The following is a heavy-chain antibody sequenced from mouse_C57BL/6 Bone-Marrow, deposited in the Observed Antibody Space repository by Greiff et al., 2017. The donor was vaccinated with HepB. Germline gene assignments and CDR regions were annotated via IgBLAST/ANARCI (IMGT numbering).Heavy chain of an antibody. CDR2: IDPENGDT. V-gene: IGHV14-4*01. CDR3: TTEDAY. J-gene: IGHJ3*01. CDR1: GFNIKDDY. Sequence: DVKLQESGAELVRPGASVKLSCTASGFNIKDDYMHWVKQRPEQGLEWIGWIDPENGDTEYASKFQGKATITADTSSNTAYLQLSSLTSEDTAVYYCTTEDAYWGQGTLVTVSA.